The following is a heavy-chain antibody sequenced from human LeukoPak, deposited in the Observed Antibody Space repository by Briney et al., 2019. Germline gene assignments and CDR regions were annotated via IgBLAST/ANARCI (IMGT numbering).Heavy chain of an antibody. Sequence: GGSLRLSCAASGFTFSNAWMSWVRQAPGKGLEWVGRIKSKTDGGTTEYAAPVKGRFTISRDDSKNTLYLQMNSLKTEDTAVYYCTTDLGLGLIFDYWGQGTLVTVSS. J-gene: IGHJ4*02. V-gene: IGHV3-15*01. CDR1: GFTFSNAW. D-gene: IGHD3/OR15-3a*01. CDR3: TTDLGLGLIFDY. CDR2: IKSKTDGGTT.